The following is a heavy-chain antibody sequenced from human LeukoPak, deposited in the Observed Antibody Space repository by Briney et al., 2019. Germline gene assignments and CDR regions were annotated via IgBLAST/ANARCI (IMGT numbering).Heavy chain of an antibody. CDR1: GGTFSSYA. CDR2: IIPIFGTA. J-gene: IGHJ4*02. V-gene: IGHV1-69*05. D-gene: IGHD2-21*01. CDR3: ARDSTVVSFKDY. Sequence: SVKVSCKASGGTFSSYAISWVRQAPGQGLEWMGGIIPIFGTANYAQKLQGRVTMTTDTSTSTAYMELRSLRSDDTAVYYCARDSTVVSFKDYWGQGTLVTVSS.